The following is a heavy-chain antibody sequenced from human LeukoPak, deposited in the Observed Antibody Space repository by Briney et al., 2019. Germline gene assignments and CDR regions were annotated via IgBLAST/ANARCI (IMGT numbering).Heavy chain of an antibody. CDR3: ARHGHHGDHDY. J-gene: IGHJ4*02. D-gene: IGHD2-21*02. V-gene: IGHV4-39*01. CDR2: IYYSAST. Sequence: SETLSLTCTVSGGSISSSSYYWGWIRQPPGKGLEWIGSIYYSASTYYNPSLKSRVTISVATSKNQFSLKLTSVTAADTAVYYCARHGHHGDHDYWGQGTLVTVSS. CDR1: GGSISSSSYY.